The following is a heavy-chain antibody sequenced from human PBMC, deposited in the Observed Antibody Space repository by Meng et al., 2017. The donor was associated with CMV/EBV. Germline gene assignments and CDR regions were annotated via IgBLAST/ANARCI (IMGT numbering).Heavy chain of an antibody. CDR1: GFTFSSYW. CDR2: IKQDGSEK. CDR3: ARGGYSYGNYYYYGMDV. Sequence: GESLKISCAASGFTFSSYWMSWVRQAPGKGLEWVANIKQDGSEKYYVDSVKGRFTISRDNAKNSLYLQMNSLRAEDTAVYYCARGGYSYGNYYYYGMDVWGQGTTVTVSS. D-gene: IGHD5-18*01. J-gene: IGHJ6*02. V-gene: IGHV3-7*01.